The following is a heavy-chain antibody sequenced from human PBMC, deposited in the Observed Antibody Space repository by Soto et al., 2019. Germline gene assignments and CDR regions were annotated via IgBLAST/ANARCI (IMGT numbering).Heavy chain of an antibody. Sequence: QVQLVQSGAEVKKPGASVKVSCKTSGYNFTTYGVSWVRQAPGQGLEWMGWISGHNGQANYAQTFQGRVTMTTDTSTTTAYMELRSLRSDDTAVYYCARYQPYSTGYYYFDQWGQGTLAIVTS. CDR2: ISGHNGQA. CDR3: ARYQPYSTGYYYFDQ. J-gene: IGHJ4*02. D-gene: IGHD6-19*01. V-gene: IGHV1-18*01. CDR1: GYNFTTYG.